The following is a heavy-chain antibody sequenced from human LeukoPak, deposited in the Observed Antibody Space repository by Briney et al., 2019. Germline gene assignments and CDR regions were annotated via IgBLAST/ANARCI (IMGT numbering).Heavy chain of an antibody. CDR2: ISSSGSTI. CDR1: GFTFSSYN. Sequence: PGGPLRLSCAASGFTFSSYNMNWVRQAPGKGLEWVSYISSSGSTIYYADSVKGRFTISRDNAKNSLYLQMNSLRAEDTAVYSCASAYQPQGFSSSWYYFDYWGQGTLVTVSS. V-gene: IGHV3-48*01. CDR3: ASAYQPQGFSSSWYYFDY. J-gene: IGHJ4*02. D-gene: IGHD6-13*01.